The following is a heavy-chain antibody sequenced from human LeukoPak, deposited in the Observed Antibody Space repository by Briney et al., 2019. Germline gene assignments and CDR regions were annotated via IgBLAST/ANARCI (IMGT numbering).Heavy chain of an antibody. CDR1: GFTFSSYA. Sequence: GGSLRLSCAASGFTFSSYAMHWVRQAPGKGLEWVAVISYDGSNKYYADSVKGRFTISRDNSKNTLYLQMNSLRAEDTAVYYCARGPGYYYDSSGYLDYWGQGTLVTVSS. V-gene: IGHV3-30*14. J-gene: IGHJ4*02. CDR2: ISYDGSNK. CDR3: ARGPGYYYDSSGYLDY. D-gene: IGHD3-22*01.